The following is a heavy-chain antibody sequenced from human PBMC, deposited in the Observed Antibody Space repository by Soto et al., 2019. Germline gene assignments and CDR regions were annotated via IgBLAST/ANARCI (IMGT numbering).Heavy chain of an antibody. J-gene: IGHJ4*02. CDR2: IYYSGNT. D-gene: IGHD3-9*01. V-gene: IGHV4-39*01. Sequence: PSETLSLTCTFSGCSISSSIYYWGLIRQPPGKGLEWIGSIYYSGNTYYSPSLKSRVIISVDTSKNQFSLKLSSVTVADTAVYYCASKVRYFDVWGQGTLVTVSS. CDR1: GCSISSSIYY. CDR3: ASKVRYFDV.